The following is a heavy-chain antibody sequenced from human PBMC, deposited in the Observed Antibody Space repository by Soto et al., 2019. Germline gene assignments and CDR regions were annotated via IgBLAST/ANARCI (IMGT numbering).Heavy chain of an antibody. D-gene: IGHD1-7*01. CDR3: ARDQSVGITGTTVY. CDR2: IWYDGSNK. J-gene: IGHJ4*02. Sequence: QVQLVESGGGVVQPGRSLRLSCAASGFTFSSYGMHWVRQAPGKGLEWVAVIWYDGSNKYYADSVKGRFTISRDNSKNTLYLQMNSLRAEDTAVYYCARDQSVGITGTTVYWGQGTLVTVSS. CDR1: GFTFSSYG. V-gene: IGHV3-33*01.